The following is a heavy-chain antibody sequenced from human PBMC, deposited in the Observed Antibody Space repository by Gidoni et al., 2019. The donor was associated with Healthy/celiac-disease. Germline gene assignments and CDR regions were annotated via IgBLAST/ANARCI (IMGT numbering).Heavy chain of an antibody. D-gene: IGHD3-16*01. V-gene: IGHV3-72*01. CDR3: ALGGDYFDS. CDR2: TRNKANSYTT. J-gene: IGHJ4*02. Sequence: EVQLVESGGGLVQPGGSLRLSCAAVGFTLSDHYMDWVRQAPGKGLEWVGRTRNKANSYTTEYAASVKGRFTISRDDSKNSLYLQMNSLKTEDTAVYYCALGGDYFDSWGQGTLVTVSS. CDR1: GFTLSDHY.